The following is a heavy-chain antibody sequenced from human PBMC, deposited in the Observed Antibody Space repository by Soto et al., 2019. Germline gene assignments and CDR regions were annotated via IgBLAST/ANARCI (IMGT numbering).Heavy chain of an antibody. D-gene: IGHD5-12*01. CDR2: IGGRGNSA. CDR3: VREGRGSFDF. V-gene: IGHV3-23*01. CDR1: GFIFTNYA. Sequence: GSLRLSCAASGFIFTNYAMNWVRQAPGKGLEWVSVIGGRGNSAYYADSVQGRFTISRDNSKNTLSLQMSSLTADDTAIYYCVREGRGSFDFWGRGTMVAVSS. J-gene: IGHJ3*01.